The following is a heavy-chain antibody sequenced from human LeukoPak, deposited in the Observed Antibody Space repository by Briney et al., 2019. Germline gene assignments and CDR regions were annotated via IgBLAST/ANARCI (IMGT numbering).Heavy chain of an antibody. CDR3: TKRQRNHNFDY. D-gene: IGHD1-14*01. V-gene: IGHV3-23*01. Sequence: GGSLRLSCAASGFTFSTYSMGWVRQPPGKGLEWVSAISGSGASTFYADSVKGRFTISRDNSKNTLYLQMDSLRAEDTAVYYCTKRQRNHNFDYWGQGTLVTVSS. CDR2: ISGSGAST. J-gene: IGHJ4*02. CDR1: GFTFSTYS.